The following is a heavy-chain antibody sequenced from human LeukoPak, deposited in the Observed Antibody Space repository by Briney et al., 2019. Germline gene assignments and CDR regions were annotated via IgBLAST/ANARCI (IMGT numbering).Heavy chain of an antibody. D-gene: IGHD1-1*01. Sequence: SETLSLTCSVSGDSISSGRNYWGWIRQSPGKGLEWIASIYSSGNTHSNPSLKSRVSISVDTSKNQVSLKLYSVTASDAAICYCARHLSGTTMSHYFDFWGQGTLVTVSS. J-gene: IGHJ4*02. CDR3: ARHLSGTTMSHYFDF. CDR1: GDSISSGRNY. V-gene: IGHV4-39*01. CDR2: IYSSGNT.